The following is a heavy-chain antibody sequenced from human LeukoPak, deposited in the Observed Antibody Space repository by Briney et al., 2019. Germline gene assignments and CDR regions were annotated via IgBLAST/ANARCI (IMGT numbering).Heavy chain of an antibody. D-gene: IGHD3-22*01. CDR3: ARQYYYDSSGYYNDY. V-gene: IGHV1-18*01. Sequence: ASVKVSCKASGYTFTSYGISWVRQAPGQGLEWMGWISAYNGNTNYAQKLQGRVTMTTDTSTSTAYMELRSLRSDDTAVYYCARQYYYDSSGYYNDYWGQGTMVTVSS. J-gene: IGHJ4*02. CDR1: GYTFTSYG. CDR2: ISAYNGNT.